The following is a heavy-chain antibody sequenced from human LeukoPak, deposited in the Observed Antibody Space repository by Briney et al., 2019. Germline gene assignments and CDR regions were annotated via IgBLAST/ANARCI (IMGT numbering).Heavy chain of an antibody. D-gene: IGHD5/OR15-5a*01. CDR3: ARHDLVWALDY. V-gene: IGHV4-39*01. Sequence: SETLSLTCTVSGGSISSSSYYWGWIRQPPGKGLEWIGSIYSSGSTYYNPSLRHRDTITVYTYKNQYYLRQSCVTVADTAVYYCARHDLVWALDYWGQGTLVTVSS. CDR2: IYSSGST. J-gene: IGHJ4*02. CDR1: GGSISSSSYY.